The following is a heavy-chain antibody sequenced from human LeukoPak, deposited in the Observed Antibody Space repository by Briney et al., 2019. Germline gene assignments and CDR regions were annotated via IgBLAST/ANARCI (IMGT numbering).Heavy chain of an antibody. Sequence: PGGSLRLSCAASGITFSSYAMSWVRQAPGKGLEWVSAISGSGATIYYADSVKGRFTISRDNSKNTLFLQMNTLRAEDTAVYYCAKESATFHFDCWGQGTLVTVSS. J-gene: IGHJ4*02. V-gene: IGHV3-23*01. CDR2: ISGSGATI. CDR3: AKESATFHFDC. CDR1: GITFSSYA. D-gene: IGHD3-3*01.